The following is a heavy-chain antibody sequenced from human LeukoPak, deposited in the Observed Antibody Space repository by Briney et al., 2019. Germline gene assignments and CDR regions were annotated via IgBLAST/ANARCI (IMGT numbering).Heavy chain of an antibody. V-gene: IGHV4-30-4*01. CDR3: ARASGYNYGDFSADY. Sequence: PSETLSLTCSVSGGSISSGDYYWSWIRQPPGKGLEWIGYIYYSGSTYYNPSLKSRVTISSDTSKNQFSLNLRFVTAADTAMYYCARASGYNYGDFSADYWGHGTVVTVSS. J-gene: IGHJ4*01. D-gene: IGHD4-17*01. CDR1: GGSISSGDYY. CDR2: IYYSGST.